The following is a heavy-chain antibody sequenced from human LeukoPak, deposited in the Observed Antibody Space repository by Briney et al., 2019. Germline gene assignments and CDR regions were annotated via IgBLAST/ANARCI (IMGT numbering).Heavy chain of an antibody. CDR3: ARDLGYCSGGSCPYWFDP. D-gene: IGHD2-15*01. J-gene: IGHJ5*02. CDR1: GGSISSGGYS. CDR2: IYHSGST. V-gene: IGHV4-30-2*01. Sequence: SETLSLTCAVSGGSISSGGYSWSWIRQPPGKGLEWIGYIYHSGSTYYNPSLKSRVTISVDRSKNQFSLKLSSVTAADTAVYYCARDLGYCSGGSCPYWFDPWGQGTLVTVSS.